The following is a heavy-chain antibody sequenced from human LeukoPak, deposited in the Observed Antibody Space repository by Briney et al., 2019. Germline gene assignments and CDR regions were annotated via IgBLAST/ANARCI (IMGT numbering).Heavy chain of an antibody. CDR1: GTSLSPFH. CDR2: IYTNGAT. D-gene: IGHD2-2*01. J-gene: IGHJ1*01. V-gene: IGHV4-4*07. Sequence: PSETLSLTCSVSGTSLSPFHWTWFRQPAGKRPEWIGLIYTNGATTLNPSLKSRVAMSVDLAKNQLFLKLASVTAADTAVYYCARRYCSSTSCPPRDKHFQHWGQGTLVTVSS. CDR3: ARRYCSSTSCPPRDKHFQH.